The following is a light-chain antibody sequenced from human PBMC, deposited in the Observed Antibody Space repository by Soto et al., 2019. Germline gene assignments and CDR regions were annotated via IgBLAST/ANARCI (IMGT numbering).Light chain of an antibody. Sequence: QSVLTQPPSASGTPGQRVTISCSGSNSNIGSNTVNWYQQLPGTAPKLLIYYDNLRPSGVPDRISGSQSGTSASLAISGLQSDDEADYDCAAWDDSLNGRVLGTGTKRTV. CDR3: AAWDDSLNGRV. CDR2: YDN. J-gene: IGLJ1*01. V-gene: IGLV1-44*01. CDR1: NSNIGSNT.